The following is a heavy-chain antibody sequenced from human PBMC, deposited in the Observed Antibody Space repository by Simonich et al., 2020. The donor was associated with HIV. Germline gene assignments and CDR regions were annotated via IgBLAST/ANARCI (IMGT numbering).Heavy chain of an antibody. J-gene: IGHJ4*02. Sequence: KLMESGGGLVQPGGSLRLSCVGSGFTFSNYWMRWVRQVPGKGLEWVANIKQYGGEKDYVDSVKVRFTISRDNANKLLYLQMNSLRAEDTAVYYCTRDYLVWGQGSLVTVSS. V-gene: IGHV3-7*01. CDR3: TRDYLV. CDR2: IKQYGGEK. CDR1: GFTFSNYW. D-gene: IGHD2-8*02.